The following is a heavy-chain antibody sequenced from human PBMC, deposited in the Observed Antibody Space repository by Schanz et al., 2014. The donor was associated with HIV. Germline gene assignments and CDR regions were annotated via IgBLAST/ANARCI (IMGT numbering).Heavy chain of an antibody. CDR1: GYIFTGHL. CDR3: TRSRYELHWLDL. Sequence: QAQLVQSGDEVKKPGASVKVSCKPYGYIFTGHLMHWVRQAPGQGLEWMGWINPNSGATDSAQKFQGRVTMTRDTSISTAFMELSSLRSDDTAVYYCTRSRYELHWLDLWGQGTLVTVSS. J-gene: IGHJ5*02. CDR2: INPNSGAT. V-gene: IGHV1-2*02. D-gene: IGHD5-12*01.